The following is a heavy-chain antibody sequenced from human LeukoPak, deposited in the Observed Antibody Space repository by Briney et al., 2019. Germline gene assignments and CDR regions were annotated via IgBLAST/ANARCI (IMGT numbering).Heavy chain of an antibody. CDR1: GGSFSGYY. Sequence: SETLSLTCAVYGGSFSGYYWSWIRQPPGKGLEWIGEINHSGSTNYNPSLKSRVTISVDTSKAQFSLKLSSVTAADTAVYYCARLRRIYCSSTSCYQYYFDYWGQGTLVTVSS. D-gene: IGHD2-2*01. CDR3: ARLRRIYCSSTSCYQYYFDY. V-gene: IGHV4-34*01. J-gene: IGHJ4*02. CDR2: INHSGST.